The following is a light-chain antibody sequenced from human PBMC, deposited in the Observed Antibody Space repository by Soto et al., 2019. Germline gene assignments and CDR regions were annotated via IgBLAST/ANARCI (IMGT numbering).Light chain of an antibody. CDR3: QHYKSYTWT. CDR2: KAS. V-gene: IGKV1-5*03. Sequence: DIQMSQSPSSLSASVGDRATITCRPSQSIRRYLNWYQQKQGKAPKFXMYKASNLESGVPSRFSGSGSETEFTLTISGLQPDDFAIYYCQHYKSYTWTFGQGTKVDIK. CDR1: QSIRRY. J-gene: IGKJ1*01.